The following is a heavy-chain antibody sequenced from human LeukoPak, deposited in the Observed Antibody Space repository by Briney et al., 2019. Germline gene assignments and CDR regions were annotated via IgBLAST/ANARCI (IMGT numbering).Heavy chain of an antibody. CDR2: ISYDGSNK. J-gene: IGHJ4*02. CDR3: ARDRFDIPLDY. V-gene: IGHV3-30-3*01. CDR1: GFTFSSYA. D-gene: IGHD2-21*01. Sequence: GGSLRLSCAASGFTFSSYAMHWVRQAPGKGLEWVAVISYDGSNKYYADSVKGRFTISRDNSKNTLYLQMNSLRAEDTAVYYCARDRFDIPLDYWGQGTLVTVSS.